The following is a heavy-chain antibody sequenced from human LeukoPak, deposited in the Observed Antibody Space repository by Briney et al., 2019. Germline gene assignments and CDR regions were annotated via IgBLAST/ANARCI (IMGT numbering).Heavy chain of an antibody. J-gene: IGHJ6*02. CDR3: ARDTASRPTISWRYYYYGMDV. CDR2: IWYDGSNK. V-gene: IGHV3-33*01. D-gene: IGHD5-24*01. Sequence: GRSLRLSCAASGFTFSSYGMHWVREAPGKGLEWVAVIWYDGSNKYYADSVKGGFTISRDNSKNTLYLQMNSMRAEDTAVYSCARDTASRPTISWRYYYYGMDVWGQGTTVTVSS. CDR1: GFTFSSYG.